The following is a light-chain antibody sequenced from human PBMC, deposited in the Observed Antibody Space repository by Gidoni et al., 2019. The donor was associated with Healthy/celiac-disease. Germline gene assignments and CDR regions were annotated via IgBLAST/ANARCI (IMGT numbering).Light chain of an antibody. Sequence: QSALTQPRSVSGSPGQSVTISCTGTSSDVGGYNYVSWYHQHPGKAPKLMIYDVSKRPSGVPDRFSGSKSGNTASLTISGLQAEDEADYYCCSYAGRSWVFGGGTKLTVL. CDR2: DVS. J-gene: IGLJ3*02. CDR3: CSYAGRSWV. CDR1: SSDVGGYNY. V-gene: IGLV2-11*01.